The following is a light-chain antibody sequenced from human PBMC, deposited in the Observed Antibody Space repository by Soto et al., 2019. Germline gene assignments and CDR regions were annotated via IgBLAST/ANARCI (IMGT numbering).Light chain of an antibody. V-gene: IGLV2-14*01. Sequence: QPVLTQPASVSGSPGQSITISCTGTTSDVGGYNYVSWYQQHPGRAPKLMIYEVSDRPSGVSSRFSGSKSGNTASLTISGLQAEDEAYYYCCSFTRSNSLVFGGGTKLTVL. CDR2: EVS. CDR1: TSDVGGYNY. CDR3: CSFTRSNSLV. J-gene: IGLJ2*01.